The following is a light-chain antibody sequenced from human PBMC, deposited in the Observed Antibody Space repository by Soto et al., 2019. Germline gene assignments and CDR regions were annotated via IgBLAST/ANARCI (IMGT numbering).Light chain of an antibody. CDR3: QQRSNWPMYT. J-gene: IGKJ2*01. Sequence: EIVLTQSPVTLSLSPGERATLSCRASQSVSNYLAWYQQKPGQAPRRLIYDASNRATGIPARFSGSGSGTDFTLTISSLEPEDFAVYYCQQRSNWPMYTFGQGTKLEIK. CDR1: QSVSNY. CDR2: DAS. V-gene: IGKV3-11*01.